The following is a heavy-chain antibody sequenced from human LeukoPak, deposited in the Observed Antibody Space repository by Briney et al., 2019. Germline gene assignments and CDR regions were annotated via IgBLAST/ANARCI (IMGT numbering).Heavy chain of an antibody. J-gene: IGHJ5*02. CDR3: ARYRVGYSYGQPNWFGP. V-gene: IGHV1-18*04. CDR2: ISAYNGNT. D-gene: IGHD5-18*01. CDR1: GYTFTSYG. Sequence: ASVKVSCKASGYTFTSYGISWVRQAPGQGLEWMGWISAYNGNTNYAQKLQGRVTMTTDTSTSTAYMELRSLRSDDTAVYYCARYRVGYSYGQPNWFGPWGQGTLVTVSS.